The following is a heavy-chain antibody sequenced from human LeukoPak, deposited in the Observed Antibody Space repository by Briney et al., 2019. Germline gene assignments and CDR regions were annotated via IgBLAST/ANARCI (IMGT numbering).Heavy chain of an antibody. CDR3: ARAYGSSGYYQLPIDY. J-gene: IGHJ4*02. CDR2: ITGSGDTT. V-gene: IGHV3-23*01. Sequence: GGSLRLSCAASGFTFSSYGMSWVRQAPGKGLEWVSGITGSGDTTHHADSVKGRFTISRDNSKNTPFLQMNSLRVEDTALYYCARAYGSSGYYQLPIDYWGQGTLVTVSS. CDR1: GFTFSSYG. D-gene: IGHD3-22*01.